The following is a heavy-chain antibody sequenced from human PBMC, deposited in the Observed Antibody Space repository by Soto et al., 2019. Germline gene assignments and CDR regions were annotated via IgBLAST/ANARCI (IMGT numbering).Heavy chain of an antibody. CDR3: ARGRLYGSSPFDY. CDR2: INHGGST. V-gene: IGHV4-34*01. CDR1: GWSFSGYY. Sequence: QVQLQQWGAGLLKPSETLSLTCAVYGWSFSGYYWSWIRQPPGKGLEWIGEINHGGSTKYKPSLQSRVTLSVDTSKNQLAVKVRSVTAADTAVDYGARGRLYGSSPFDYWGQGTLVNVSS. J-gene: IGHJ4*02. D-gene: IGHD1-26*01.